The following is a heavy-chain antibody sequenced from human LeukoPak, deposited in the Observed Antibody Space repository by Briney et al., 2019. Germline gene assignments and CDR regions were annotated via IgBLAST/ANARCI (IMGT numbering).Heavy chain of an antibody. D-gene: IGHD2-15*01. V-gene: IGHV3-15*01. CDR3: TALGAASEY. CDR2: IKSKTDGGTT. CDR1: GLTFSNAW. J-gene: IGHJ4*02. Sequence: GRSLRLSCVASGLTFSNAWMSWIRQAPGKGLQWVGHIKSKTDGGTTDYAAPVKGRFTISRDDSKNTLYLQMNSLKNEDAALYYCTALGAASEYWGQGALVTVSS.